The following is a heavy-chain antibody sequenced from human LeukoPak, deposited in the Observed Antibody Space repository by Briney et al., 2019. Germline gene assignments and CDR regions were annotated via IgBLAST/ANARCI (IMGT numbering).Heavy chain of an antibody. CDR3: ARSRGTSLVTRFDY. D-gene: IGHD1/OR15-1a*01. Sequence: SGTLSLTCSVSGGSISNYYWSWIRQPAGKGLEWIGRINTSGNTDYNPSLKSRVTMSVDTSKNHFSLNLSSLTAADTAVYYCARSRGTSLVTRFDYWGQGTLVTVSS. V-gene: IGHV4-4*07. CDR1: GGSISNYY. J-gene: IGHJ4*02. CDR2: INTSGNT.